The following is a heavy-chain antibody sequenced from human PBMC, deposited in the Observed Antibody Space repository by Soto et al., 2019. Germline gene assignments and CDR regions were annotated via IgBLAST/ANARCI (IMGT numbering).Heavy chain of an antibody. CDR3: ARALAEEMATISLGY. D-gene: IGHD3-16*01. CDR2: ISSSSSTI. J-gene: IGHJ4*02. Sequence: EVQLVESGGGLVQPGGSLRLTCTASGFTFSSYSMNWVRQAPGKGLEWVSYISSSSSTIYYADSMKGRFTISRDNAKNSLYLQMNSLRAEDTAVYYCARALAEEMATISLGYWGQGILVTVSS. CDR1: GFTFSSYS. V-gene: IGHV3-48*01.